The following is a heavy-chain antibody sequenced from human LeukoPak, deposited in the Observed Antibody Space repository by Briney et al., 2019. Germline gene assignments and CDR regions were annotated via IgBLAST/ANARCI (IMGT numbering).Heavy chain of an antibody. CDR3: AGRLTYSYAIDY. CDR2: IYYSGSS. V-gene: IGHV4-59*01. Sequence: PSETLSLTCTVSGGSISGIYWNWIRQPPGKGLEWIGHIYYSGSSSYNPSLSSRVTISVDTSKNQFSLRLSSVTAADTAMYYCAGRLTYSYAIDYWGQGTLVTVSS. J-gene: IGHJ4*02. CDR1: GGSISGIY. D-gene: IGHD5-18*01.